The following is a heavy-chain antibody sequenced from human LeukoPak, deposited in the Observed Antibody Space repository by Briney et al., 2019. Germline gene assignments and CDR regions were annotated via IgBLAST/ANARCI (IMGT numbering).Heavy chain of an antibody. CDR1: GFTFSSYA. CDR3: AKMGPGDYYGSSGYRNYFDY. J-gene: IGHJ4*02. Sequence: GGSLRLSCAASGFTFSSYAMSWVRQAPGKGLEWVSAISGSGGSTYYADSVKGRFTISRDNSKNTLYLQMNSLRAEDTAVYYCAKMGPGDYYGSSGYRNYFDYWGQGTLVTVSS. CDR2: ISGSGGST. V-gene: IGHV3-23*01. D-gene: IGHD3-22*01.